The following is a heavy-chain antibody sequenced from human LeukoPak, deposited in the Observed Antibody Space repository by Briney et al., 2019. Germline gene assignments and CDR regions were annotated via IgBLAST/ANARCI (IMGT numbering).Heavy chain of an antibody. CDR3: ARTNYGDYVSAFDI. V-gene: IGHV4-39*01. CDR1: GGSISSSSYY. Sequence: PSETLSLTCTVSGGSISSSSYYWGWVRQPPGKGLEWIGSIYYSVSPYYNPSLNSRVTISVDTSKNQFSLKLISVTAADTAVYYCARTNYGDYVSAFDIWGQGTMVTVSS. CDR2: IYYSVSP. J-gene: IGHJ3*02. D-gene: IGHD4-17*01.